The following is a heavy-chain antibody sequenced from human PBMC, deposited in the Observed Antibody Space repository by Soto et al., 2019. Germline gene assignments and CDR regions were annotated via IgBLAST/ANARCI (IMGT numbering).Heavy chain of an antibody. CDR2: ISSSSSYI. Sequence: PGGSLRLSCAASGFTFSSYSMNWVRQAPGKGLEWFSSISSSSSYIYYADSVKGRFTISRDNAKNSLFLQMNSLRAEDTAVYYCSRAHPYCSGGSCYRNYFDYWGQGTLVTVSS. J-gene: IGHJ4*02. CDR3: SRAHPYCSGGSCYRNYFDY. CDR1: GFTFSSYS. V-gene: IGHV3-21*01. D-gene: IGHD2-15*01.